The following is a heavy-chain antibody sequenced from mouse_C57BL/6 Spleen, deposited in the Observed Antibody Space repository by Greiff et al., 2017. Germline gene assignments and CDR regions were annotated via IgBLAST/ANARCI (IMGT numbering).Heavy chain of an antibody. D-gene: IGHD1-1*01. CDR3: ARHEGGNYGSNDWFAY. J-gene: IGHJ3*01. CDR2: ISSGGSYT. Sequence: EVQGVESGGDLVKPGGSLKLSCAASGFTFSSYGMSWVRQTPDKRLEWVATISSGGSYTYYPDSVKGRFTISRDNAKNTLYLQMSSLKSEDTAMYYCARHEGGNYGSNDWFAYWGQGTLVTVSA. CDR1: GFTFSSYG. V-gene: IGHV5-6*01.